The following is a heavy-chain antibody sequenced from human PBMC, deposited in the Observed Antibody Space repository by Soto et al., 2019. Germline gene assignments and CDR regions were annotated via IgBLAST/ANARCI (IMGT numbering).Heavy chain of an antibody. CDR3: ARRRDGTYALDY. D-gene: IGHD4-17*01. CDR2: IYCDGDK. V-gene: IGHV2-5*02. J-gene: IGHJ4*02. Sequence: QITLKESGPTLVKPTQTLTLTCTFSGFSLSTNGVGVGWIRQPPGKALEWLALIYCDGDKRYSPSLRSKLTLTNDTAKNQVALTLTNMDPVYTATYYCARRRDGTYALDYWGQGTLVTVSP. CDR1: GFSLSTNGVG.